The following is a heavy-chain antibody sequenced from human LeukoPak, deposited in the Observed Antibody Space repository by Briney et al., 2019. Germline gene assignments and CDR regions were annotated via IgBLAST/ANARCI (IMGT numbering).Heavy chain of an antibody. J-gene: IGHJ4*02. Sequence: KSSETLSLTCTASGGSISSYYWSWIRQPPGKGLEWIGYIYYSGSTNYNPSLKSRVTISVDTSKNQFSLKLSSVTAADTAVYYCARAAGYCSGGSCYWYFDYWGQGTLVTVSS. CDR2: IYYSGST. D-gene: IGHD2-15*01. V-gene: IGHV4-59*01. CDR1: GGSISSYY. CDR3: ARAAGYCSGGSCYWYFDY.